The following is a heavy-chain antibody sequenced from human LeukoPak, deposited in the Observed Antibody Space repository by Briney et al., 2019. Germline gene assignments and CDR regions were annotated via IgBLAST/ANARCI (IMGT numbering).Heavy chain of an antibody. D-gene: IGHD5-12*01. V-gene: IGHV3-74*01. Sequence: PGGSLRLSCAASGFTFSSNWMHWVRQAPGKGLLWVSRINTDGSSTTYADSVKGRFTISRDNAKNTLYLQMNSLRAEDTAVYYCARDRGYSGYKDYWGQGTLVTVSS. CDR1: GFTFSSNW. J-gene: IGHJ4*02. CDR2: INTDGSST. CDR3: ARDRGYSGYKDY.